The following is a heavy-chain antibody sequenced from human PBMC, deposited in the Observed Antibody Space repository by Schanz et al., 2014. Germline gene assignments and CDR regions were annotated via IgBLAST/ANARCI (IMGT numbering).Heavy chain of an antibody. CDR2: IKQDGSEK. J-gene: IGHJ6*03. CDR1: GFTVSSNY. Sequence: EVQLVESGGDLVQPGGSLRLSCAASGFTVSSNYMSWVRQAPGKGLEWVANIKQDGSEKYYVDSVKGRFTISRDNAKNSLYLQMNSLRAEDTAVYYCVRDRGFCANDICWLRYYMDVWGNGTTVTVSS. CDR3: VRDRGFCANDICWLRYYMDV. V-gene: IGHV3-7*01. D-gene: IGHD2-8*01.